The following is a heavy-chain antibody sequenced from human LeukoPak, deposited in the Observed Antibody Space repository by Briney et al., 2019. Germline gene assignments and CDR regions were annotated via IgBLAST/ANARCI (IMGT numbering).Heavy chain of an antibody. J-gene: IGHJ5*02. D-gene: IGHD3-3*01. CDR3: VTGGHYSGT. CDR2: IKPDGSEE. V-gene: IGHV3-7*01. Sequence: GGSLRLSCAASGFTSSSHWMGWVRQAPGKGLEWVANIKPDGSEENYVDSVKGRFTISRDNAKNSLYLQMSSLRAEDTAVYYCVTGGHYSGTWGQGSLVTVSS. CDR1: GFTSSSHW.